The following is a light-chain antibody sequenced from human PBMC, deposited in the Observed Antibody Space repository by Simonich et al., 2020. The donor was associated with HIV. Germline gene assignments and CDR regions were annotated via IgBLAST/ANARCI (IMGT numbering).Light chain of an antibody. Sequence: QSALTQPAYVSGSPGQSITISCTGTSSDVGGYNYVSWYQQHPGKAPKLMIYDVSKRPSGVSNRFSGSKSGNTASLTISGLQAEDEADYYCCSYAGSSTFVVFGGGTKLTVL. CDR3: CSYAGSSTFVV. V-gene: IGLV2-23*02. CDR1: SSDVGGYNY. J-gene: IGLJ2*01. CDR2: DVS.